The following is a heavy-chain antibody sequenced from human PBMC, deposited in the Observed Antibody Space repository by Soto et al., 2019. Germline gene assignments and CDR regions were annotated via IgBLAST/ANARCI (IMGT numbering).Heavy chain of an antibody. CDR3: AKGVVVGAAASRGMDV. CDR1: GFTFSSFA. V-gene: IGHV3-23*01. D-gene: IGHD2-15*01. Sequence: EVQLLESGGDLVHPGGSLRLSCAAYGFTFSSFAMSWVRQAPGKGLEWVSGISGGGASTYYADSVKGRFTISRDNSQNTLYLQLNSLTAGDTAVYYCAKGVVVGAAASRGMDVWGQGTTVTVSS. J-gene: IGHJ6*02. CDR2: ISGGGAST.